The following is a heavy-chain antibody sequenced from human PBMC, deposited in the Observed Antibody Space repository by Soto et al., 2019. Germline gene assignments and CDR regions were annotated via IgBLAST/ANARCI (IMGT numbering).Heavy chain of an antibody. CDR2: TNSDGSGT. CDR1: GFTFSNYW. CDR3: ARGGFDYGPGRMDV. D-gene: IGHD3-10*01. J-gene: IGHJ6*04. V-gene: IGHV3-74*02. Sequence: EVQLVESGGGLLQPGGSLTLSCTASGFTFSNYWMHWVRQAPGKGLVWVSRTNSDGSGTSYTDSVEGRFTISRDNAYNSLYLQMGNLRAEGTAVYYCARGGFDYGPGRMDVWGKGTTVIVSS.